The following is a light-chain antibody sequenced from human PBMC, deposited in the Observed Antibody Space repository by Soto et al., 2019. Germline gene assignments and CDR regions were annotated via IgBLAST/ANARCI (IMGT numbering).Light chain of an antibody. CDR1: SSNIGSNY. CDR2: GNN. J-gene: IGLJ3*02. V-gene: IGLV1-47*01. Sequence: QSVLTQPPSASGTPGQRVSISCSGSSSNIGSNYVYWYQQLPGTAPKLLIYGNNQGPSGVPDRFSGSKSGTSASLAISGLRSEDEADYYCAAWDDSLSVWVFGGGTKLTVL. CDR3: AAWDDSLSVWV.